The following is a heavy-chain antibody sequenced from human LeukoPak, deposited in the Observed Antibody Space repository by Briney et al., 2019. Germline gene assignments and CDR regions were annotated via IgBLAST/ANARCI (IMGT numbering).Heavy chain of an antibody. J-gene: IGHJ5*02. CDR2: INTDGSST. CDR1: GFTFSSYW. CDR3: ARIRGVNWFDP. V-gene: IGHV3-74*01. Sequence: GGSLRLSCAAPGFTFSSYWMHWVRQAPGKGLVWVSRINTDGSSTSYADSVKGRFTISRDNAKNTLYLQMNSLRAEDTAVYYCARIRGVNWFDPWGQGTLVTVSS. D-gene: IGHD3-10*01.